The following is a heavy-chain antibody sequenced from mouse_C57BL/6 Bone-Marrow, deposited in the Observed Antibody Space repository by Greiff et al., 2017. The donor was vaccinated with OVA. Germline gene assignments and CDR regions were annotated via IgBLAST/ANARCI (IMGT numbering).Heavy chain of an antibody. Sequence: VQLKQSGAELVRPGASVKLSCTASGFNIKDYYMHWVKQRPEQGLEWIGRIDPEDGDTEYAPKFQGKATMTADTSSNTAYLQLSSLTSEDTAVYDCTTPSYDGYYDYVDYWGQGSTRTVSS. CDR3: TTPSYDGYYDYVDY. V-gene: IGHV14-1*01. CDR1: GFNIKDYY. CDR2: IDPEDGDT. D-gene: IGHD2-3*01. J-gene: IGHJ2*01.